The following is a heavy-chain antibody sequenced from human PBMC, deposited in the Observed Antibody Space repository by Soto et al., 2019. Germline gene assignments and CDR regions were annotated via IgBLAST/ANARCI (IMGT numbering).Heavy chain of an antibody. Sequence: GGSLRLSCAASGFTFSNYGMHWVRQAPGEGLVWVSPTKGAGSNTDYADSVKGRFTISRDNAKNTLYLQMNSLRAEDTAVYYCVRDVYNAFDYWGRGTLVTVSS. V-gene: IGHV3-74*01. J-gene: IGHJ4*02. CDR2: TKGAGSNT. D-gene: IGHD1-1*01. CDR3: VRDVYNAFDY. CDR1: GFTFSNYG.